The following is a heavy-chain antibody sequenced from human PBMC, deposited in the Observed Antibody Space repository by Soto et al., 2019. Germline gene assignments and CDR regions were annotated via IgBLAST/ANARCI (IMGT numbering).Heavy chain of an antibody. CDR1: GFTFSSYA. CDR2: ISGSGGST. J-gene: IGHJ4*02. Sequence: GGSLRLSCAASGFTFSSYAMSWVRQAPGKGLEWVSAISGSGGSTYYADSVKGRFTISRDNSKNTLYLQMNSLRAEDTAVYYCAKDHIIRPYYDILTGYYYFDYWGQGTLVTVSS. V-gene: IGHV3-23*01. CDR3: AKDHIIRPYYDILTGYYYFDY. D-gene: IGHD3-9*01.